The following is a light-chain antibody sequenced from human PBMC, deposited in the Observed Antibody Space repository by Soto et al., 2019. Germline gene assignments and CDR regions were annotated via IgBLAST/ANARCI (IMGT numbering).Light chain of an antibody. CDR3: QQYSSVSWA. Sequence: EIVLTQSPGTLSLSPGEGATLSCRASQSVGSDFLAWYQQRPGQPPRILIFGASGRAAGIPDGFSGSGSGTDLPLTSSRLEPEHFAVYYCQQYSSVSWAFGQGTKVEI. V-gene: IGKV3-20*01. CDR2: GAS. J-gene: IGKJ1*01. CDR1: QSVGSDF.